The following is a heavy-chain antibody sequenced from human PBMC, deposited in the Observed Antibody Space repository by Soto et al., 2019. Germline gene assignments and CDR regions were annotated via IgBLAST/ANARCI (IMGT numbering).Heavy chain of an antibody. CDR3: ARGRELTGRISYYYGMDV. CDR2: MNPNSGNT. Sequence: ASVKVSCKASGYTFTSYDINWVRQATGQGLEWMGWMNPNSGNTGYAQKFQGRVTMTRNTSISTAYMELSSLRSEDTAVYYCARGRELTGRISYYYGMDVWGQGTTVTVSS. D-gene: IGHD1-20*01. CDR1: GYTFTSYD. V-gene: IGHV1-8*01. J-gene: IGHJ6*02.